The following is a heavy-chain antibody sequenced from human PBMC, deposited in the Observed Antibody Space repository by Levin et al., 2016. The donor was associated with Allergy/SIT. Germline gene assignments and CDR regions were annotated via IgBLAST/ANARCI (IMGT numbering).Heavy chain of an antibody. CDR1: GYKFTIYW. J-gene: IGHJ4*02. CDR3: ARRKFGEYHDSSPFDY. Sequence: GESLKISCKGSGYKFTIYWIGWVRQTPGKGLEWMGIIHPSDSDSRYSPSFQGQVTISADKSISTAYLQWNSLKASDTAMYYCARRKFGEYHDSSPFDYWGQGTLVTVSS. D-gene: IGHD3-22*01. CDR2: IHPSDSDS. V-gene: IGHV5-51*01.